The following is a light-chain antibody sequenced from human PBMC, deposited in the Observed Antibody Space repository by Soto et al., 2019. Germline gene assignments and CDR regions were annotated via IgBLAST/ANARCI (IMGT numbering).Light chain of an antibody. J-gene: IGKJ5*01. V-gene: IGKV3-20*01. Sequence: EIVLTQSPATLSLSPGERGTLSCRASQSVGSIYLAWYQQKPGQAPRLLIYGTSKRARGVPDRFSGSGSGADFALTISRLEPEDFAVYYCQQYGSSPTTFGQGTRLEI. CDR2: GTS. CDR1: QSVGSIY. CDR3: QQYGSSPTT.